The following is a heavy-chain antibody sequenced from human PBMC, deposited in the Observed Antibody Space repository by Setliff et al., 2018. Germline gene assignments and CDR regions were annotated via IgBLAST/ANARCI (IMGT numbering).Heavy chain of an antibody. V-gene: IGHV2-5*02. CDR1: GFSLSDFGVG. Sequence: GPTLVNPTQTLTLTCSFSGFSLSDFGVGVGWIRQPPGKAPEWLALIYWDGDEHYTPSLEKRLTITKDTSKNQLVLTVSNMDSMDTATYFCAYRRKMSARYDAFEVWGQGTQVTVSS. D-gene: IGHD2-15*01. CDR2: IYWDGDE. J-gene: IGHJ3*01. CDR3: AYRRKMSARYDAFEV.